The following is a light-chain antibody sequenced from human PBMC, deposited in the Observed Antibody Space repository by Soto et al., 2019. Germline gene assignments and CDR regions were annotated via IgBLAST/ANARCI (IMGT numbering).Light chain of an antibody. Sequence: DIVMTQSPLSLPVTPGEPASISCRSSRSLLYTNGYNYLDWYLQKPGQSPQLLIHLGSYRASGVPDRCSGSGSGTDFTLKISRVEAEDVGVYYCMQALQTPLYTFGQGTRLEIK. CDR1: RSLLYTNGYNY. CDR3: MQALQTPLYT. CDR2: LGS. V-gene: IGKV2-28*01. J-gene: IGKJ2*01.